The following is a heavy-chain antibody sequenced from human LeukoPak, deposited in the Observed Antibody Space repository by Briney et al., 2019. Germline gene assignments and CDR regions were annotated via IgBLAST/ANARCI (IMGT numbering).Heavy chain of an antibody. CDR1: GYTFTGYY. D-gene: IGHD2-15*01. V-gene: IGHV1-2*02. J-gene: IGHJ5*02. CDR2: INPNSGGT. Sequence: ASVKVSCKASGYTFTGYYMHWVRQAPGQGLEGMGWINPNSGGTNYAQKFQGRVTITRDKSIRPAYMELSRLRSDDTAVYYCARALEEDTPRGLDWFDPWGQGTLVTVSS. CDR3: ARALEEDTPRGLDWFDP.